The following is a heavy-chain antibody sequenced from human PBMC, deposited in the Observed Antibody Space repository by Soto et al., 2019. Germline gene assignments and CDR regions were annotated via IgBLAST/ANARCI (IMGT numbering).Heavy chain of an antibody. CDR1: GYTFTSYG. D-gene: IGHD3-3*01. Sequence: ASVKVSCKASGYTFTSYGISWVRQAPGQGLEWMGWISAYNGNTNYAQKLQGRVTMTTDTSTSTAYMELRSLRSDDTAVYYCARPSYYDFWSGQGPGDYWGQGTLVTVSS. V-gene: IGHV1-18*04. CDR2: ISAYNGNT. J-gene: IGHJ4*02. CDR3: ARPSYYDFWSGQGPGDY.